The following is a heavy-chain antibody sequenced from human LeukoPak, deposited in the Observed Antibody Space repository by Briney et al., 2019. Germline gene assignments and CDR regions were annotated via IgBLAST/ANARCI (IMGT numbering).Heavy chain of an antibody. V-gene: IGHV3-74*01. CDR3: VRDLSGASDY. CDR2: INTDGSTT. J-gene: IGHJ4*02. CDR1: GFTFSSYW. D-gene: IGHD7-27*01. Sequence: PGGSLRLSCAASGFTFSSYWMHWVRQAPGKGLVWVSRINTDGSTTNYADSVKGRFTISRDNAKNTLYLQMNSLRAEDTSVHYCVRDLSGASDYWGQGTLVTVSS.